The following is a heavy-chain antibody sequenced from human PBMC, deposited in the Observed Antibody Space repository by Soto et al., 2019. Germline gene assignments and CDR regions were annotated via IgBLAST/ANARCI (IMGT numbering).Heavy chain of an antibody. D-gene: IGHD6-19*01. Sequence: EVQLLESGGGLVQPGGSLRLSCAASGFTFSNYAMSWVRQAPGKGLEWVSSISGNGGSTHYADSVKGRFTISRDNSKNTLYLQMNSLRAEDTAVYYCAGRVYQLIYYYMDVWGKGTTVTVSS. CDR3: AGRVYQLIYYYMDV. J-gene: IGHJ6*03. CDR1: GFTFSNYA. V-gene: IGHV3-23*01. CDR2: ISGNGGST.